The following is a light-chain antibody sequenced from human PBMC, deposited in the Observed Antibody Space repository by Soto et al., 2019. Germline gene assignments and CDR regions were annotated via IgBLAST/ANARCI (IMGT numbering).Light chain of an antibody. Sequence: QSVLTQPPSVSGAPGQRVTISCTGSSSNIGAGYDVHWYQQLPGTAPKLLIYGNSNRPSGVPDRFSGSKSGTSASLAITGLQAEDEADYYCQSYDSSLSVYLFGTGTKLTVL. J-gene: IGLJ1*01. V-gene: IGLV1-40*01. CDR1: SSNIGAGYD. CDR2: GNS. CDR3: QSYDSSLSVYL.